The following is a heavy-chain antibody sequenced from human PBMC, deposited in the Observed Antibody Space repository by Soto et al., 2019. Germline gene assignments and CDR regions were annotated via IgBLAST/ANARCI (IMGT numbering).Heavy chain of an antibody. CDR1: GDSISSGGYY. CDR2: IYYSGTT. CDR3: ASTYYTGDSGPYDY. Sequence: PSETLSLTCTVSGDSISSGGYYWSWIRQHPGKGLEWIGYIYYSGTTYYNPSLESRVSISADTSENQFSLKVKSVTVADTAGYYCASTYYTGDSGPYDYWGQGTLVT. J-gene: IGHJ4*02. V-gene: IGHV4-31*03. D-gene: IGHD1-26*01.